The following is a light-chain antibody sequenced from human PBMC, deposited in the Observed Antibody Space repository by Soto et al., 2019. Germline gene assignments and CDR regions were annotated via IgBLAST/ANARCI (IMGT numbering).Light chain of an antibody. CDR3: QQYNSYWT. V-gene: IGKV1-5*03. CDR1: QSINSW. CDR2: KAY. J-gene: IGKJ1*01. Sequence: DIQMTQSPSTLSASVGDRVTITCRASQSINSWLAWYQQKPGKAPKLLIYKAYSLESGVPSRFSGSGSGTEFTLTISSLQTDDFATYYGQQYNSYWTFGQGTKVEIK.